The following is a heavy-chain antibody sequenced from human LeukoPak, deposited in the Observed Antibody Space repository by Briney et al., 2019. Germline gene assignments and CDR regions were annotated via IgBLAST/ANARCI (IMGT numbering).Heavy chain of an antibody. D-gene: IGHD4-23*01. CDR1: GFTFSNYA. CDR3: ATGLSENLRWYFGY. Sequence: PGGSLRLSCVPSGFTFSNYAMSWLRQAPGKGLEWVSVIRGSGGGAYSADSVTGRFTVSRDNSKNTLFLQMNSLRAEDTAVYYCATGLSENLRWYFGYWGQGTLVTVSS. CDR2: IRGSGGGA. J-gene: IGHJ4*02. V-gene: IGHV3-23*01.